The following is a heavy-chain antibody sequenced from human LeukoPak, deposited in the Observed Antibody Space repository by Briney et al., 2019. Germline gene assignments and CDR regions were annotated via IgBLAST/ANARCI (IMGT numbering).Heavy chain of an antibody. D-gene: IGHD5-18*01. CDR2: IYYSGST. CDR1: GGSISSYY. V-gene: IGHV4-59*12. Sequence: SETLSLTCTVSGGSISSYYWSWIRQPPGKGLEWIGYIYYSGSTNYNPSLKSRVTISVDTSKNQFSLKLSSVTAADTAVYYCAREGRGYSYGYALALDYWGQGTLVTVSS. J-gene: IGHJ4*02. CDR3: AREGRGYSYGYALALDY.